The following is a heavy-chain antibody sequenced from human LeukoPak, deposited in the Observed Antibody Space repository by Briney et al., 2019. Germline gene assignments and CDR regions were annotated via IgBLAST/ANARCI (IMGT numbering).Heavy chain of an antibody. Sequence: GASVKVSCKASGYTFTSYGISRVRQAPGQGLEWRGWISAYNGNTNYAQKLQGRVTMTTDTSTSTAYMELRSLRSDDTAVYYCARAYPRGGPNPGWFDPWGQGTLVTVSS. CDR1: GYTFTSYG. CDR3: ARAYPRGGPNPGWFDP. CDR2: ISAYNGNT. D-gene: IGHD2-15*01. J-gene: IGHJ5*02. V-gene: IGHV1-18*01.